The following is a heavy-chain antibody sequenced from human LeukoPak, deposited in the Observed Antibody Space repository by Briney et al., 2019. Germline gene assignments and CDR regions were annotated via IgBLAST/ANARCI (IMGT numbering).Heavy chain of an antibody. CDR3: ARNHDWAFDY. CDR2: IFHTGNT. J-gene: IGHJ4*02. D-gene: IGHD2-21*01. V-gene: IGHV4-4*02. CDR1: GDSISRGHW. Sequence: PSETLSLTCAVSGDSISRGHWWNWVRQPPGKGLEWIGEIFHTGNTNYNPSLKSRVTMSVDKSKNQFSLNLTSVTATDTAVYYCARNHDWAFDYWGQGTLATVSS.